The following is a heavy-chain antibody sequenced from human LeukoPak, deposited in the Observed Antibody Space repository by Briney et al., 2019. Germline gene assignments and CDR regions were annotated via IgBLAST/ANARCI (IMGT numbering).Heavy chain of an antibody. CDR2: IYYSGST. J-gene: IGHJ5*02. CDR1: GGSISSYY. V-gene: IGHV4-59*01. Sequence: SETLSLTCTVSGGSISSYYWSWIRQPPGKGLEWIGYIYYSGSTNYNPSLKSRVTISVDTSKNQFSLKLSSVTAADTAVYYRARAGVVVTARWFDPWGQGTLVTVSS. D-gene: IGHD2-21*02. CDR3: ARAGVVVTARWFDP.